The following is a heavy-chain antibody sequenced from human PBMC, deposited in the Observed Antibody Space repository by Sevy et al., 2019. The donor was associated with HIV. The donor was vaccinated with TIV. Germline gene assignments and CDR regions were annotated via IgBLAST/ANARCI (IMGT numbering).Heavy chain of an antibody. J-gene: IGHJ6*02. Sequence: GGSLRLSCAVSGFTFGSYGMHWVRQAPGRGLEWVAVILYDSSNKYYGDSVKVRFTISRDNSKNTLYLQMNSLRTDDTGVYYCARGLAALPGYYYGMDVWGQGTTVTVSS. CDR1: GFTFGSYG. CDR3: ARGLAALPGYYYGMDV. V-gene: IGHV3-30*03. D-gene: IGHD6-6*01. CDR2: ILYDSSNK.